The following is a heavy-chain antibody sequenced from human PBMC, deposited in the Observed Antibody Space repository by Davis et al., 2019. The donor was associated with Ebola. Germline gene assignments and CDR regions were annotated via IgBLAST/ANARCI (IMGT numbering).Heavy chain of an antibody. CDR2: IKTDGTTT. CDR1: GFTFSNYW. J-gene: IGHJ4*02. D-gene: IGHD3-16*02. V-gene: IGHV3-74*01. CDR3: ARDGISEFIDLDY. Sequence: GESLKISCAASGFTFSNYWMYWVRQTPGKGLVWVSRIKTDGTTTNYADSVRGRFTISRDNAKNTLYLQMNSLRAEDTAVYYCARDGISEFIDLDYWGQGTLVTVSS.